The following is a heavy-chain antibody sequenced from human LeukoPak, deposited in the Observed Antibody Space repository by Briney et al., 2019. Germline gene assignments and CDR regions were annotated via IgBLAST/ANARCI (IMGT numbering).Heavy chain of an antibody. CDR2: IIPIFGTA. J-gene: IGHJ6*03. CDR1: GGTFSSYA. CDR3: ASGNRGSSWSTDYYYYYMDV. Sequence: SVKVSCKASGGTFSSYAISWVRQAPGQGLEWMGGIIPIFGTANYAQKFQGRVTITTNESTSTAYMELSSLRSEDTAVYYCASGNRGSSWSTDYYYYYMDVWGKGTTVTVSS. V-gene: IGHV1-69*05. D-gene: IGHD6-13*01.